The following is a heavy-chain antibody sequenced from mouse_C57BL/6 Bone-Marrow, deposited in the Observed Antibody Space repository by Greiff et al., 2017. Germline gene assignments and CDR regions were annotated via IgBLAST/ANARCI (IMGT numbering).Heavy chain of an antibody. Sequence: VQLQQSGAELARPGASVKLSCKASGYTFTSYGISWVKQRTGQGLEWIGEIYPRSGNTYYNEKFKGKATLTADKSSSTAYMELRSLTSEDAAVYFCVRGTGTAWFAYWGQGTLVTVSA. V-gene: IGHV1-81*01. CDR1: GYTFTSYG. J-gene: IGHJ3*01. D-gene: IGHD4-1*01. CDR2: IYPRSGNT. CDR3: VRGTGTAWFAY.